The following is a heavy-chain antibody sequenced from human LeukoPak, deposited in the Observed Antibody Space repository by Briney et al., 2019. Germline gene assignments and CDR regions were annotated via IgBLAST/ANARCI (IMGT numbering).Heavy chain of an antibody. CDR3: ARDLPGSLYSGSSRFDY. D-gene: IGHD1-26*01. J-gene: IGHJ4*02. Sequence: SETLSLTCAVYGGSFSGYYWTWIRQPPGKGLEWIGVIFHSGSTNFNPSLKSRVTISVDTSKNQFSLKLSSVTAADTAVYYCARDLPGSLYSGSSRFDYWGQGTLVTVSS. CDR2: IFHSGST. CDR1: GGSFSGYY. V-gene: IGHV4-34*12.